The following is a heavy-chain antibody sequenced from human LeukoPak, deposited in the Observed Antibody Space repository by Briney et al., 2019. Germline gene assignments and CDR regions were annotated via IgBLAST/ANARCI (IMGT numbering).Heavy chain of an antibody. Sequence: SGGSLRLSCAASGFTFSIYAMSWVRQAPGRGLEWVSGLTGSGGSTYYADSVKGRFTISRDNSKNTLYLQMNSLRAEDTAVYYCAKDLVESYLDALLYWGQGTLVNVSS. CDR3: AKDLVESYLDALLY. J-gene: IGHJ4*02. CDR1: GFTFSIYA. V-gene: IGHV3-23*01. CDR2: LTGSGGST. D-gene: IGHD3-10*01.